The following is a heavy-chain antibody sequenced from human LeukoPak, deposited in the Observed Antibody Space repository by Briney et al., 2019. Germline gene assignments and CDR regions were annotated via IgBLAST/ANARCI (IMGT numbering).Heavy chain of an antibody. Sequence: SETLSLTCTVSGGSISSSSYYWGWIRQPPGKELEWIGSIYYSGSTYYNPSLKSRVTISVDTSKNQFSLKLSSVTAADTAVYHCARHVWSSSFHFDYWGQGTLVTVSS. CDR3: ARHVWSSSFHFDY. V-gene: IGHV4-39*01. J-gene: IGHJ4*02. D-gene: IGHD6-13*01. CDR1: GGSISSSSYY. CDR2: IYYSGST.